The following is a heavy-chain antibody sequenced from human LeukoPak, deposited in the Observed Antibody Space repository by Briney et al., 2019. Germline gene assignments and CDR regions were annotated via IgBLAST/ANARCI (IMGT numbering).Heavy chain of an antibody. V-gene: IGHV3-13*01. J-gene: IGHJ5*02. CDR1: GLTFSSYD. CDR3: ARGHMLTGYYNFAWFDP. CDR2: IGTAGDT. Sequence: SGGSLRLSCAASGLTFSSYDMHWVRQPTGKGLEWVSAIGTAGDTYYSDSVKGRFTISREDAKNSLYLQMNNLRAGDTAVYFCARGHMLTGYYNFAWFDPWGQGTLVTVSS. D-gene: IGHD3-9*01.